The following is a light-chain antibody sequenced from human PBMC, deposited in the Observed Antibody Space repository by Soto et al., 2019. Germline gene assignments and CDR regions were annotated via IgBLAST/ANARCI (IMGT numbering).Light chain of an antibody. V-gene: IGKV3-15*01. CDR3: QQYNDWPFT. CDR2: GVS. J-gene: IGKJ3*01. Sequence: EIVITQSPGTLSVSPGERATLSCRASQSVSVNLAWYQQKPGQAPRLLIYGVSTRATGIPARFSGSESGTEFTLTISSLQSEDFAVYYCQQYNDWPFTFGPGTKGDIK. CDR1: QSVSVN.